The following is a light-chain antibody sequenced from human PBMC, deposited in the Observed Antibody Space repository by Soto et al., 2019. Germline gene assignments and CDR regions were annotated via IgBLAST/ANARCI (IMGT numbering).Light chain of an antibody. CDR2: AAS. J-gene: IGKJ5*01. V-gene: IGKV1-39*01. CDR1: HYIGTF. Sequence: DIQMTQSPSSLSASVGDSVTITCRASHYIGTFLNWYQQRPGKAPKRLIYAASNLQSGVPLRFSGSGSGTEFTLTISSLQPEDFATYYCQKNYSSPSITFGQGTRLEIK. CDR3: QKNYSSPSIT.